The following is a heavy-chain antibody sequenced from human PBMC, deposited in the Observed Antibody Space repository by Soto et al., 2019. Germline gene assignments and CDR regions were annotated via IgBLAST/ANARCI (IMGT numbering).Heavy chain of an antibody. V-gene: IGHV3-7*01. J-gene: IGHJ4*02. CDR2: INQDGSEQ. CDR1: GFTFSHCW. CDR3: TQAETGRYSCSGNSYGRDY. Sequence: EEHLGESGGGLVQPGGSLRLSWETSGFTFSHCWMSWVRQAPGKGLEWVANINQDGSEQYYVDSVKGRFTVSRDNAKNSLYLEMNNLRADDTAMYYCTQAETGRYSCSGNSYGRDYWGQGTLVTVSS. D-gene: IGHD6-19*01.